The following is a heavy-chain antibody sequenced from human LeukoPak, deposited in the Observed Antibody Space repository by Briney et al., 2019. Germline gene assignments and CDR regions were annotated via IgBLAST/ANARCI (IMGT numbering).Heavy chain of an antibody. Sequence: GGSLRLSCAASGFTVSSNYMTWVRQAPGKGLEWVSVIYKNAITYYADTVKGRFTISRDNSKNMLYLQMNSLGAEDTAVYYCARDRGTVTTWVDYWGQGTLVTVSS. CDR1: GFTVSSNY. CDR3: ARDRGTVTTWVDY. CDR2: IYKNAIT. D-gene: IGHD4-17*01. V-gene: IGHV3-53*01. J-gene: IGHJ4*02.